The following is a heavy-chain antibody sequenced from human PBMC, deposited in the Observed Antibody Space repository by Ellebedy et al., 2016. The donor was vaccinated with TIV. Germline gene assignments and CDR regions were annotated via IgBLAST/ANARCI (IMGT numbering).Heavy chain of an antibody. J-gene: IGHJ4*02. D-gene: IGHD2-2*01. CDR2: IWFDGSKE. CDR3: ARPSYQLLSYYFDS. CDR1: GFTFGRYG. Sequence: GESLKISCAASGFTFGRYGMHWVRQAPGKGLEWVAVIWFDGSKELYADSVKGRFTISRDDSKNEVFLQMSSLRAEDTAVYYCARPSYQLLSYYFDSWGQGTLVTVSS. V-gene: IGHV3-33*01.